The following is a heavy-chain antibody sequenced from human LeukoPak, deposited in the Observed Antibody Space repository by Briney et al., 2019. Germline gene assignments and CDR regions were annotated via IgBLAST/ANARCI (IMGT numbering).Heavy chain of an antibody. Sequence: AGGSLRLSCTASGFTFGDYAMSWVRQAPGKGLEWVGFIRSKAYGGTTEYAASVKGRFTISRDDSKSIAYLQMNSLKTEDTAVYYCTRAPSMVRTYFDYWGQGTLVTVSS. D-gene: IGHD3-10*01. CDR1: GFTFGDYA. J-gene: IGHJ4*02. CDR3: TRAPSMVRTYFDY. CDR2: IRSKAYGGTT. V-gene: IGHV3-49*04.